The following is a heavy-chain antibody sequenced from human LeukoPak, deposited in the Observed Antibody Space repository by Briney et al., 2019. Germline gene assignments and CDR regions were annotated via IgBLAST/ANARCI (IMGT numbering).Heavy chain of an antibody. D-gene: IGHD3-22*01. CDR1: GFIFSDYS. J-gene: IGHJ4*02. Sequence: PGGSLRLSCATTGFIFSDYSMSWVRQAPGKGLEWLSFISTSSNTIYYAASVKGRFTVSRDNAKNSLYLQMNSLTGEDTAAYYCARGAAHSYGYFSDYWGQGILVIVSS. CDR3: ARGAAHSYGYFSDY. CDR2: ISTSSNTI. V-gene: IGHV3-48*01.